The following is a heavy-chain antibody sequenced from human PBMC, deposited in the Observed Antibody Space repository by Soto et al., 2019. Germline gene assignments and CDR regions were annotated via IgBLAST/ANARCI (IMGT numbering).Heavy chain of an antibody. J-gene: IGHJ4*02. V-gene: IGHV3-66*04. CDR1: GFTFNNY. CDR2: IYSGGST. D-gene: IGHD6-6*01. Sequence: GGSLRLSCAASGFTFNNYMSWVRQAQGKGLEWVSVIYSGGSTYYADSVKGRFTISRDNSKNTLYLQMNSLRAEDTAVYYCARHSDSSSSFDYWGQGTLVTVSS. CDR3: ARHSDSSSSFDY.